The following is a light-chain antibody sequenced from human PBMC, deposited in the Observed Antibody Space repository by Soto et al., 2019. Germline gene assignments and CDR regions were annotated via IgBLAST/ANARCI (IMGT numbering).Light chain of an antibody. V-gene: IGLV2-14*01. J-gene: IGLJ2*01. Sequence: QSALTQPASVSGSPGQSITISCTGTSSDVGGYNYVSWYQQHPGKAPKLMIYDVSNRPSGVSNRFSGSKSGNTAYLTISGLQAEDEADYYCSSYTSSSVVFGGGTKLTAL. CDR3: SSYTSSSVV. CDR2: DVS. CDR1: SSDVGGYNY.